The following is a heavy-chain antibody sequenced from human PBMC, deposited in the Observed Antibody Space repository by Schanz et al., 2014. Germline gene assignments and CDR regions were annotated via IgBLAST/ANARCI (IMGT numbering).Heavy chain of an antibody. CDR3: ARDGVDAAAGGNY. CDR1: GGTFSSYA. J-gene: IGHJ4*02. Sequence: QVQLVQSGAEVKKPGSPVKVSCKSSGGTFSSYAISWVRQAPGQGLEWMGWMNPNSGNTGYAQKFQGRVTMTRDTSTSTVYMELSSLRSEDTAVYYCARDGVDAAAGGNYWGQGTLVTVSS. CDR2: MNPNSGNT. V-gene: IGHV1-8*01. D-gene: IGHD6-13*01.